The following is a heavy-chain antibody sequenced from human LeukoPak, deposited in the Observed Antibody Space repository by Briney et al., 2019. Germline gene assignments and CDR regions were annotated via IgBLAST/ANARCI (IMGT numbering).Heavy chain of an antibody. Sequence: SETLSLTCTVSGGSISSGGYYWSWLRQHPGKGLEWIGYIYYSGSTYYNPSLKSRVTISVDTSKNQFSLKLSSVTAADTAVYYCARAERMGELSLSGKVMGFDYWGQGTLVTVSS. D-gene: IGHD3-16*02. CDR3: ARAERMGELSLSGKVMGFDY. J-gene: IGHJ4*02. CDR2: IYYSGST. CDR1: GGSISSGGYY. V-gene: IGHV4-31*03.